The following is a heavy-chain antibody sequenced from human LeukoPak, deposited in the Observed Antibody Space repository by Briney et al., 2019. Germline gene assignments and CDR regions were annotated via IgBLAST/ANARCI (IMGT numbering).Heavy chain of an antibody. CDR1: GGSINGGNYY. CDR3: ARVVSSSSGYYFDY. CDR2: ISPSGST. V-gene: IGHV4-61*02. Sequence: SSETLSLTCTVSGGSINGGNYYWTWLRQPAGKGLEWIGRISPSGSTNHNPSLTSRVTISVDTSKNQFSLKLNFVTAADTAVYYCARVVSSSSGYYFDYWGQGTLVTVSS. D-gene: IGHD6-6*01. J-gene: IGHJ4*02.